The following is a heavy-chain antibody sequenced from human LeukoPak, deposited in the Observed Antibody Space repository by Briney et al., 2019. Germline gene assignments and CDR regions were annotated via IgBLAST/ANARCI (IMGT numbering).Heavy chain of an antibody. V-gene: IGHV3-30*03. CDR1: GFTFSSYG. CDR3: ATDYGEAY. CDR2: ISYDGSNK. J-gene: IGHJ4*02. D-gene: IGHD4-17*01. Sequence: GGSLRLSCAASGFTFSSYGMHWVRQAPGKGLEWVAVISYDGSNKYYADSVKGRFTISRDNSKNTLYLQMNSLRAEDTAVYYCATDYGEAYWGQGTLVTVSS.